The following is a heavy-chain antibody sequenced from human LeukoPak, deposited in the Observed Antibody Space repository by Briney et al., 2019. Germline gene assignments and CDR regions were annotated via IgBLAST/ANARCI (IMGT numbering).Heavy chain of an antibody. V-gene: IGHV3-23*01. CDR1: VFTFSSYA. Sequence: PGGSLRLSCADSVFTFSSYAMSWVRQAPGKGLEWVSAISGSGGSTYYADSVKGRFTISRDNSKNTLYLQMNSLRAEDTAVYYCAKGSGIQLWSTIDYWGQGTLVTVSS. CDR3: AKGSGIQLWSTIDY. D-gene: IGHD5-18*01. J-gene: IGHJ4*02. CDR2: ISGSGGST.